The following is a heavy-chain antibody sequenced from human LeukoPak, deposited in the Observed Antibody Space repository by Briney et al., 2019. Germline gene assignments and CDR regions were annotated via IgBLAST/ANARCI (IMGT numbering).Heavy chain of an antibody. D-gene: IGHD5-18*01. V-gene: IGHV3-9*01. Sequence: GGSLRLSCAASGFTFDDYAMHWVRQAPGKGLEWVSGISWNSGSIGYADSVKGRFTISRDNAKNSLYLQMNSLRAEDTALYYCAKLRGYSYGPFDYWGQGTLVTVSS. CDR1: GFTFDDYA. J-gene: IGHJ4*02. CDR3: AKLRGYSYGPFDY. CDR2: ISWNSGSI.